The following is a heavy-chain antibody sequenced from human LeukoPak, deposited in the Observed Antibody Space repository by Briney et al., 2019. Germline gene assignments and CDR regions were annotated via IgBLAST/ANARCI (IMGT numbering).Heavy chain of an antibody. V-gene: IGHV1-2*02. J-gene: IGHJ4*01. CDR3: ARDEELYYYGSGTKY. CDR2: INPDKGDT. Sequence: GASVKVSCKASGYTFTGYYMHWVRQAPGQGLEWMGWINPDKGDTIFAQKFQGRVTMTRDTSITTAYMVLTRLTSDDTAVYYCARDEELYYYGSGTKYWGQGTLVTVSS. D-gene: IGHD3-10*01. CDR1: GYTFTGYY.